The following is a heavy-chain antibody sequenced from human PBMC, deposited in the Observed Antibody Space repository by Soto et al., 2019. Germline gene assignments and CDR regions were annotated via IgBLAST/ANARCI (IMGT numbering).Heavy chain of an antibody. CDR1: GFTFSSYD. D-gene: IGHD3-22*01. CDR3: ARGYYDSSGYYYGGVYFDY. CDR2: IGTAGDT. Sequence: GGSLRLSCAASGFTFSSYDMHWVRQATGKGLEWVSAIGTAGDTYYPGSVKGRFTISRENAKNSLYLQMNSLRAGDTAVYYCARGYYDSSGYYYGGVYFDYWRQGTLVTVSS. V-gene: IGHV3-13*01. J-gene: IGHJ4*02.